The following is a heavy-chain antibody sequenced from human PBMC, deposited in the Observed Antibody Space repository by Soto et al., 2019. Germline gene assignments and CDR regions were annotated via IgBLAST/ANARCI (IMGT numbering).Heavy chain of an antibody. V-gene: IGHV4-34*01. CDR3: ARGSGIVALPGELEDVKYDY. CDR2: INESGST. CDR1: GQSFSGHS. Sequence: QVQLQQWGAGLVKPSETLSLSCAVYGQSFSGHSWAWIRQPPGKELEWIGEINESGSTYYNPSLKSRVTISTDTSKNRFCLKLSSVSAADTAAYFCARGSGIVALPGELEDVKYDYWGQGRLVNVSS. D-gene: IGHD1-1*01. J-gene: IGHJ4*02.